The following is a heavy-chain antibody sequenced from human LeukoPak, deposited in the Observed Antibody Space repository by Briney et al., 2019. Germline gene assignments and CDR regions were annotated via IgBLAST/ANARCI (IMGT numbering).Heavy chain of an antibody. Sequence: GASVKVSCKASGGTFSSYAISWVRQAPGQGLEWMGGIIPIFGTASYAQKFQGRVTITTDESTSTAYMELSSLRSEDTAVYYCARVGSSWYNWFDPWGQGTLVTVSS. D-gene: IGHD6-13*01. V-gene: IGHV1-69*05. J-gene: IGHJ5*02. CDR1: GGTFSSYA. CDR2: IIPIFGTA. CDR3: ARVGSSWYNWFDP.